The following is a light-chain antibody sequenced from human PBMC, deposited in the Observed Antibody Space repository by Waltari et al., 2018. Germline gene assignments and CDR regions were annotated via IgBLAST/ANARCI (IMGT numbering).Light chain of an antibody. CDR3: QHYVRLPAT. Sequence: EIVLTQSPGSLSSSPGERVTLSCRASQSVSRALAWYQQKPGQAPRLLIFGASNRATGMPYRFSGSGSETDFSLTISRLAPEDFAVYYCQHYVRLPATFGRGTKVEIK. CDR2: GAS. V-gene: IGKV3-20*01. J-gene: IGKJ1*01. CDR1: QSVSRA.